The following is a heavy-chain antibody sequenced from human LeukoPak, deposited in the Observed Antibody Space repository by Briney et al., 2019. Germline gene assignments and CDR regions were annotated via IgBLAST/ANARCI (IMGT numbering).Heavy chain of an antibody. CDR1: GFTFSSYG. D-gene: IGHD3-10*01. CDR2: ITGSGGGT. Sequence: GGSLRLSCAASGFTFSSYGMSWVRQAPGKGLEWVSAITGSGGGTDYADSVKGRFTISRDNSKNTLYLQMNSLRDEDTAVYYCASSAMVRGVIDYWGQGTLVTVSS. CDR3: ASSAMVRGVIDY. J-gene: IGHJ4*02. V-gene: IGHV3-23*01.